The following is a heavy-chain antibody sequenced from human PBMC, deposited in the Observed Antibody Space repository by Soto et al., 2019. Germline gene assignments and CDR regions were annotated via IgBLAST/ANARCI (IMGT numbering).Heavy chain of an antibody. Sequence: EVQLVESGGVVVQPGGSLRLSCAASGFTFDDYTMHWVRQAPGKGLEWVSLISWDGGSTYYADSVKGRFTISRDNSKNSLYLQMNSLRTEDTALYYCAKARRSGWYRGGLDYWGQGTLVTVSS. D-gene: IGHD6-19*01. V-gene: IGHV3-43*01. CDR2: ISWDGGST. CDR3: AKARRSGWYRGGLDY. J-gene: IGHJ4*02. CDR1: GFTFDDYT.